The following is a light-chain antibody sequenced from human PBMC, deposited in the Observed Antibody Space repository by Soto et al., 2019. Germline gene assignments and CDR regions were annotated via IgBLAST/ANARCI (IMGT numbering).Light chain of an antibody. CDR3: QQYNNWPPYT. J-gene: IGKJ2*01. CDR2: GAS. Sequence: EIVMTQSPATLSVSPGERVTLSCRASQSVSSNLAWYQQKPGQAPRLLIYGASTRATGIQARFSGSGSGTEFTLTISSLQSVDFAVYYCQQYNNWPPYTFGQGTKLEIK. V-gene: IGKV3-15*01. CDR1: QSVSSN.